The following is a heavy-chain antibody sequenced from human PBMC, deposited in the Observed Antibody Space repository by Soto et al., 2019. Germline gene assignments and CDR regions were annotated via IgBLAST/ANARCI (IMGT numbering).Heavy chain of an antibody. CDR3: APCRGGVARF. D-gene: IGHD3-16*01. CDR1: GFSLNTRDVG. V-gene: IGHV2-5*02. J-gene: IGHJ4*02. CDR2: VYWDDDN. Sequence: QITLNESGPALVKPTQTLTLTCTFSGFSLNTRDVGVGWIRQPPGKALEWLGVVYWDDDNTYSPSLKSRLTIPTDTPPHQVVLRMTKMDPVDTATYYCAPCRGGVARFWGQGTLVTVSS.